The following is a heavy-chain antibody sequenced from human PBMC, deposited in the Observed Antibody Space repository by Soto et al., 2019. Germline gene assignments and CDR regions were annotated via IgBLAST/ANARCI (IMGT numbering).Heavy chain of an antibody. CDR3: ARGSSGYYYFDY. V-gene: IGHV5-51*01. D-gene: IGHD3-22*01. J-gene: IGHJ4*02. CDR1: GYSFTSYW. Sequence: GESLKISCKGSGYSFTSYWIGLVRQMPGKGLEWMGIIYPGDSDTRYSPSFQGRFTISRENAKNSLYLQMNSLRAEDTAVYYCARGSSGYYYFDYWGQGTLVTVSS. CDR2: IYPGDSDT.